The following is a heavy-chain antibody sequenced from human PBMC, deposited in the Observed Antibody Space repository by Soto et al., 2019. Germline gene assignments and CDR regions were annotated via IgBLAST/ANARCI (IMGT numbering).Heavy chain of an antibody. V-gene: IGHV4-4*02. CDR1: GGSISSSNW. CDR3: ARGFWSGYPVYMDV. Sequence: SETLSLTCAVSGGSISSSNWWSWVRQPPGKGLEWIGEIYHSGSTNYNPSLKSRVTISVDTSKNQFSLKLSSVTAADTAVYYCARGFWSGYPVYMDVWGKGTTVTVSS. J-gene: IGHJ6*03. CDR2: IYHSGST. D-gene: IGHD3-3*01.